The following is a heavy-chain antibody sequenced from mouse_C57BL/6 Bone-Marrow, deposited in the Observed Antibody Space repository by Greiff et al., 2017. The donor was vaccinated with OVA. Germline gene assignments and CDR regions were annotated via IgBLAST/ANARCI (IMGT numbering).Heavy chain of an antibody. CDR3: ARARGVGYGFAY. CDR1: GYTFTSYW. Sequence: QVQLQQPGAELVKPGASVKLSCKASGYTFTSYWMHWVKQRPGRGLEWIGRIDPNSGGTKYNEKFKSKATLTVDKPSSTAYMQLSSLTSEESAVYYCARARGVGYGFAYWGQGTLVTVSA. J-gene: IGHJ3*01. D-gene: IGHD2-2*01. CDR2: IDPNSGGT. V-gene: IGHV1-72*01.